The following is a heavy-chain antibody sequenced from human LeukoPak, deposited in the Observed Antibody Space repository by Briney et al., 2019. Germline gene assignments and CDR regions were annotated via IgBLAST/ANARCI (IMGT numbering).Heavy chain of an antibody. V-gene: IGHV4-59*01. CDR2: IYYSGST. J-gene: IGHJ3*02. CDR3: ARTHCGGDCYSGDAFDI. CDR1: GGSISSYY. D-gene: IGHD2-21*02. Sequence: SETLSLTCTVSGGSISSYYWSWIRQPPGKGLEWIGYIYYSGSTNYNPSLKSRVTISVDTSKNQFSLKLSSVTAADTAVYYCARTHCGGDCYSGDAFDIWGQGTMVTVSS.